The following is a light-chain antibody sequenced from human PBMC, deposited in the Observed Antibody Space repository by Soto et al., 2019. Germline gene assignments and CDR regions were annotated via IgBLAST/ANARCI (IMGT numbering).Light chain of an antibody. J-gene: IGKJ4*01. Sequence: DIRLTQSPSFLSASVGDRVSITCRASQGITSFLAWYQQIPGKAPKLLIYTASTLQSPVPPRFSGSGSGTEFTLSISSLQPEDFGTYYCQQLNSYPLTFGGGTRVAIK. CDR1: QGITSF. CDR2: TAS. CDR3: QQLNSYPLT. V-gene: IGKV1-9*01.